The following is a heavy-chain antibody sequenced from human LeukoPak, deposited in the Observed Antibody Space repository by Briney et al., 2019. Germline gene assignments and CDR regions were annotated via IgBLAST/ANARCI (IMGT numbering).Heavy chain of an antibody. J-gene: IGHJ6*02. D-gene: IGHD3-10*01. CDR2: ISSSSSTI. V-gene: IGHV3-48*01. Sequence: QPGVSLRLSCAASGFTFSSYSMNWVRQAPGKGREWGSYISSSSSTIYYADAVKGGFTISRDNAKNSLYLQMNSLRAEDTAVYYCARSNRGVRGADYYYYGMDVWDQGTTVTVSS. CDR1: GFTFSSYS. CDR3: ARSNRGVRGADYYYYGMDV.